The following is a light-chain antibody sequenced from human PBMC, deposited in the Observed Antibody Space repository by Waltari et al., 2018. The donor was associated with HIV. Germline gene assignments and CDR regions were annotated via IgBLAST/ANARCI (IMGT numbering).Light chain of an antibody. CDR1: NLGDKY. CDR3: QAWDSSTAWRV. J-gene: IGLJ2*01. V-gene: IGLV3-1*01. Sequence: SYALTQPPSVSVSPGQTASITCSGDNLGDKYACWYQQKPGQSPVLVIYQDSKRPSGIPGRFSGSNSGNTATLTISGTQAMDEADYYCQAWDSSTAWRVFGGGTKLTVL. CDR2: QDS.